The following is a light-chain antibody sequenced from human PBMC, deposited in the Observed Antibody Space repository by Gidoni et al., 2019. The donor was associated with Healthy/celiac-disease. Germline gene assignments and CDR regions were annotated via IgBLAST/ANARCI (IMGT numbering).Light chain of an antibody. CDR3: RQALQTPRT. J-gene: IGKJ2*01. Sequence: DIVMTQSPLSLPVTPGEPASISCRSSQSLLHSNGDNYLYWYLQKPGQSPQLLIYLVSNRASGVPYRFSGRGAGTDFTLKISRVEAEDVGVYYCRQALQTPRTFXXXTKLEIK. CDR2: LVS. V-gene: IGKV2-28*01. CDR1: QSLLHSNGDNY.